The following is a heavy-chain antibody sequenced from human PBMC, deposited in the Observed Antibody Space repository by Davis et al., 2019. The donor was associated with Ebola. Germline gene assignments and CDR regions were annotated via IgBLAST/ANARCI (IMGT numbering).Heavy chain of an antibody. CDR1: GFSSNVYA. Sequence: PGGSLRLSFATTGFSSNVYAMTWVRQSPGKGLEWFSAISGRGDATYYADSVKGRFTISRDTARNSMYLQMNSLRADDTAVYYCARSWEGCTWGQGTLVTVSS. V-gene: IGHV3-23*01. CDR3: ARSWEGCT. J-gene: IGHJ5*02. CDR2: ISGRGDAT. D-gene: IGHD1-26*01.